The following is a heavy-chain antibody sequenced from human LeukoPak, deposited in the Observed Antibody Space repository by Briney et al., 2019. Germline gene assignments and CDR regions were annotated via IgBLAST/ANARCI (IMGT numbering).Heavy chain of an antibody. Sequence: SETLSLTCTVSGDSISSSSSYWGWIRQPPGKGLEWIGSIFYSGNTYYNPSLKSRVTISVDTSKNQFSLKVSSVTAADTAVYYCAKQRTTVTSGPLDYWGQGTLVTASS. CDR3: AKQRTTVTSGPLDY. J-gene: IGHJ4*02. V-gene: IGHV4-39*01. CDR2: IFYSGNT. CDR1: GDSISSSSSY. D-gene: IGHD4-17*01.